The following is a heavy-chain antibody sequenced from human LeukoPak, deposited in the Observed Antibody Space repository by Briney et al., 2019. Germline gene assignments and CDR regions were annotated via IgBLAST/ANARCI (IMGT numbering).Heavy chain of an antibody. CDR1: GFTFSSYE. D-gene: IGHD3-10*01. CDR2: ISSSGSTI. CDR3: ARARGFGEPLFDY. Sequence: PGGSLRLSCAASGFTFSSYEMNWVRQAPGKGQEWVSYISSSGSTIYYADSVKGRFTISRDNAKNSLYLQMNSLRAEDTAVYYCARARGFGEPLFDYWGQGTLVTVSS. J-gene: IGHJ4*02. V-gene: IGHV3-48*03.